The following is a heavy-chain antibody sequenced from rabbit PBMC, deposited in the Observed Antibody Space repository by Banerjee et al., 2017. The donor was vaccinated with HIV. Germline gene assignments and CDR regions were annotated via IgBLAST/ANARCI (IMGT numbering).Heavy chain of an antibody. V-gene: IGHV1S43*01. CDR2: IVTSTGST. Sequence: QQQLVESGGGLVKPEGSLTLTCKASGIDFSNHYYMCWVRQAPGKGLELIACIVTSTGSTYYASWVNGRFTISSHNAQNTLYLQLNSLTAADTTTYFCARDLGGSSDLWGPGTLVTVS. CDR1: GIDFSNHYY. D-gene: IGHD8-1*01. CDR3: ARDLGGSSDL. J-gene: IGHJ6*01.